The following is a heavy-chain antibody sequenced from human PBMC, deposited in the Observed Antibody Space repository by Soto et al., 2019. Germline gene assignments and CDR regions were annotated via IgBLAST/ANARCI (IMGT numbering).Heavy chain of an antibody. CDR3: ARSEYSGYDHFYYYYYMDV. V-gene: IGHV1-69*02. Sequence: QVQLVQSGAEVKKPGSSVKVSCKASGGTFSSYTISWVRQAPGQGLEWMGRIIPILGIANYAQKFQGRVTITADKSTSTAYMELSSLRSEDTAEYYCARSEYSGYDHFYYYYYMDVWGKGTTVTVSS. J-gene: IGHJ6*03. CDR1: GGTFSSYT. D-gene: IGHD5-12*01. CDR2: IIPILGIA.